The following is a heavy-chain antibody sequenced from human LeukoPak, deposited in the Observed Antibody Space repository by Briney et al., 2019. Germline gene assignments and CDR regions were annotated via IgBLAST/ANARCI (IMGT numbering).Heavy chain of an antibody. V-gene: IGHV3-30*03. CDR2: ISYDGSNK. J-gene: IGHJ4*02. CDR3: AIGWPNDY. CDR1: RFTFSSYG. Sequence: PGGSLRLSCAASRFTFSSYGMHWVRQAPGKGLEWVAVISYDGSNKYYADSVKGRFTISRDNSKNTLYLQMNSLRAEDTAVYYCAIGWPNDYWGQGTLVTVSS. D-gene: IGHD6-19*01.